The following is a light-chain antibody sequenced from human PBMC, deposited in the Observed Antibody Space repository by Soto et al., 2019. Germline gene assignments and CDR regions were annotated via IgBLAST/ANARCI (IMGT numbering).Light chain of an antibody. CDR3: QQYGSSVDT. CDR1: QSVSSSY. CDR2: GTS. Sequence: EIVLTQSTGTLSLSPGERATLSCRASQSVSSSYLAWYQQKPGQAPRLLIYGTSSRATGIPDRFSGSGSGTDFTLTISRLEPEDCAVYYCQQYGSSVDTFGQGTKLEIK. J-gene: IGKJ2*01. V-gene: IGKV3-20*01.